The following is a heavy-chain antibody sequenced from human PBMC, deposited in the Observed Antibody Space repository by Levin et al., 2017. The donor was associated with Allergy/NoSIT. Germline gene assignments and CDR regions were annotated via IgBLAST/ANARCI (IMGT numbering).Heavy chain of an antibody. CDR1: GFTFSSYG. CDR2: IWYDGSNK. Sequence: PGGSLRLSCAASGFTFSSYGMHWVRQAPGKGLEWVAVIWYDGSNKYYADSVKGRFTISRDNSKNTLYLQMNSLRAEDTAVYYCARDRQLVAGVLDYWGQGTLVTVSS. CDR3: ARDRQLVAGVLDY. V-gene: IGHV3-33*01. J-gene: IGHJ4*02. D-gene: IGHD6-13*01.